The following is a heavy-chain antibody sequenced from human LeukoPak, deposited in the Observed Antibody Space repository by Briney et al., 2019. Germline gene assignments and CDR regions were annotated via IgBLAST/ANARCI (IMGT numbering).Heavy chain of an antibody. CDR3: ARGENGSFDY. D-gene: IGHD3-10*01. CDR1: GVTFEDYY. J-gene: IGHJ4*02. Sequence: PGGSLRLSCRGSGVTFEDYYLSWIRQAPGEGLEWISYVSSTGGDKFYADPVKGRFTISRDNARNSVYMEMNDLMAEDTAFYYCARGENGSFDYLGQGTLVIVSS. V-gene: IGHV3-11*01. CDR2: VSSTGGDK.